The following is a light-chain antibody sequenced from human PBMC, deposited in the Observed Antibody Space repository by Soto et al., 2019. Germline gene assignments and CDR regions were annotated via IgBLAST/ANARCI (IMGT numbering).Light chain of an antibody. Sequence: QSALTQPASVSGSPGQSITISCTGTSGDIGSYNRVSWYQQHPGKAPKLIIYEVTDRPSGVSNRFSGSKSGNTASLTISGLQAEDEAEYYCAAWDDSLNGHWVFGGGTKLTVL. CDR1: SGDIGSYNR. V-gene: IGLV2-14*01. J-gene: IGLJ3*02. CDR2: EVT. CDR3: AAWDDSLNGHWV.